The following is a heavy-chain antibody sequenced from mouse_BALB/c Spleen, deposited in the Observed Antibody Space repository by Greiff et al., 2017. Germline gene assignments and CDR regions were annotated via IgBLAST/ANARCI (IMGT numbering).Heavy chain of an antibody. CDR1: GFTFSDYY. D-gene: IGHD1-1*01. V-gene: IGHV5-4*02. J-gene: IGHJ3*01. CDR3: ARDGDYYGTLFAY. Sequence: EVKLVESGGGLVKPGGSLKLSCAASGFTFSDYYMYWVRQTPEKRLEWVATISDGGSYTYYPDSVKGRFTIYRDNAKNNLYLQMSSLKSEDTAMYYCARDGDYYGTLFAYWGQGTLVTVSA. CDR2: ISDGGSYT.